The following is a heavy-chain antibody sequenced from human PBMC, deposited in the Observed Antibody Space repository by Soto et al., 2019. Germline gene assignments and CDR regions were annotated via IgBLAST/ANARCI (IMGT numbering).Heavy chain of an antibody. Sequence: QVQLVESGGGLVKPGGSLRLSCAASGFTFSDYYMSWIRQAPGKGLEWVSYISSSSSYTNYADSVKGRFTISRDNAKNSLYLQMSSLRAEDTAVYYCATGHYYYDSSGYYYSWGQGTLVTVSS. CDR3: ATGHYYYDSSGYYYS. J-gene: IGHJ4*02. D-gene: IGHD3-22*01. V-gene: IGHV3-11*05. CDR2: ISSSSSYT. CDR1: GFTFSDYY.